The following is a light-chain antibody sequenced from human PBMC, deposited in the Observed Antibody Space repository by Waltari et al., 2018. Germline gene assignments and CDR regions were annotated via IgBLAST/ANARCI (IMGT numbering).Light chain of an antibody. Sequence: EIVLTQSPATLSLSPGEGATLSCRASESARSDLAWYQPKPGQAPRLLIYDASNRASGNPARFSGSGSGTDFSLSISSLEPEDFAVYYCQQRHNWSLTFGGGTKVEIK. J-gene: IGKJ4*01. CDR3: QQRHNWSLT. V-gene: IGKV3-11*01. CDR2: DAS. CDR1: ESARSD.